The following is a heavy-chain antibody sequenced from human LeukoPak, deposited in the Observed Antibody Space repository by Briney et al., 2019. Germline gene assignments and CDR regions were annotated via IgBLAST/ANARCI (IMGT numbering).Heavy chain of an antibody. CDR3: AKGSSTSCFN. CDR1: GFTFSSYW. CDR2: VHNEGSAT. V-gene: IGHV3-74*01. Sequence: GGSLRLPCEASGFTFSSYWMHWVRQAPGEGLVWVSRVHNEGSATSYADSVKGRFTISRDNAKNTLYLQMNSLRAEDTAVYYCAKGSSTSCFNWGQGTLVTVSS. D-gene: IGHD2-2*01. J-gene: IGHJ4*02.